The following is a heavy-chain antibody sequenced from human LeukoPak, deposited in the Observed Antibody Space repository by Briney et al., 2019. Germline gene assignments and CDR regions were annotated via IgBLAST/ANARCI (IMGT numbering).Heavy chain of an antibody. D-gene: IGHD3-10*01. CDR3: ARDRGDRSLDY. Sequence: GGSLRLSCAASGFNFSSYEMNWVRQAPGKGLEWVSYISSSGSTIYYADSVKGRFTISRDNAKNSLYLQMNSLRAEDTAVYYCARDRGDRSLDYWGQGTLVTVSS. CDR2: ISSSGSTI. J-gene: IGHJ4*02. V-gene: IGHV3-48*03. CDR1: GFNFSSYE.